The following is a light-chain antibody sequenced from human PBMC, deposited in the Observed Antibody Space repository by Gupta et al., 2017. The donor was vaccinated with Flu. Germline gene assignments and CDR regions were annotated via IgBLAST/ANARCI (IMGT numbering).Light chain of an antibody. V-gene: IGLV3-1*01. CDR1: KLGDKY. CDR2: QDN. CDR3: QAWDNNAWV. Sequence: TCSGNKLGDKYTSWYRQKPGQSPVLIIYQDNKRPSGISERVSGSNSGSTATLTISGTQAMDEDDYYCQAWDNNAWVFGGRTRLTVL. J-gene: IGLJ3*02.